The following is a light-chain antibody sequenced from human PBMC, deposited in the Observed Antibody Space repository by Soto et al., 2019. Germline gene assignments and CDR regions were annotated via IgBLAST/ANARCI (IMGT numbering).Light chain of an antibody. CDR2: DVS. Sequence: QSALTQPRSVSGSPGQSVTISCTGTSSDVGGYNYVSWYQQPPGKAPKLTIYDVSKRPSGVPDRFSGSKSGNTASLTISGLQAEDEADYYCCSYAGRYTWVFGTGTKLTVL. V-gene: IGLV2-11*01. CDR3: CSYAGRYTWV. J-gene: IGLJ1*01. CDR1: SSDVGGYNY.